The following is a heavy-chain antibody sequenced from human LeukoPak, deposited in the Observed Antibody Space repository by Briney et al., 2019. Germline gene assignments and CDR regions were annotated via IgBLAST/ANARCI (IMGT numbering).Heavy chain of an antibody. J-gene: IGHJ5*02. CDR3: ARDSGTTGEVKFDP. V-gene: IGHV4-59*01. D-gene: IGHD3-10*01. CDR2: IYYTGST. CDR1: GGSISTYY. Sequence: PSETLSLTCTVSGGSISTYYWSWIRQPLGKGLEWIGYIYYTGSTNYNPSLKSRVTISVDTSKNQFSLKLSSVTAADTAVYYCARDSGTTGEVKFDPWGQGILVTVSS.